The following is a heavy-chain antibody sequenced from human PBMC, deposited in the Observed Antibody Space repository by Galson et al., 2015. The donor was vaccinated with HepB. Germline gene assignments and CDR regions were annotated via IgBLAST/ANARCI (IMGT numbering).Heavy chain of an antibody. J-gene: IGHJ3*02. Sequence: SVKVSCKASGFTFTSSAVQWVRQARRQRLEWIGWIVAGSGNTNYAQKFQERVTITRDMSTSTAYMELSSLRSEDTAVYYCAADPSGIAVAGTRRAFDIWGQGTMVTVSS. CDR1: GFTFTSSA. CDR2: IVAGSGNT. V-gene: IGHV1-58*01. D-gene: IGHD6-19*01. CDR3: AADPSGIAVAGTRRAFDI.